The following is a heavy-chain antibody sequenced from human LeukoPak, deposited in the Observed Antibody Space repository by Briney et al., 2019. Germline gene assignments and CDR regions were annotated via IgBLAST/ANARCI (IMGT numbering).Heavy chain of an antibody. CDR2: VSYDETNK. Sequence: GGSLRLSCAASASTFSNDAIHWVRQAPGKGLEWVAVVSYDETNKYYADSVKGRFTITRDNSKNTVYLQMSSLRAEDTAMYYCARAFGCSGTSCHARWGYYYYAMDVWGQGTTVTVSS. V-gene: IGHV3-30-3*01. CDR1: ASTFSNDA. J-gene: IGHJ6*02. CDR3: ARAFGCSGTSCHARWGYYYYAMDV. D-gene: IGHD2-2*01.